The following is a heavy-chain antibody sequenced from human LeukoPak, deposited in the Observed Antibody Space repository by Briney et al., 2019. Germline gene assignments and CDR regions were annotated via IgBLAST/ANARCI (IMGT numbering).Heavy chain of an antibody. J-gene: IGHJ4*02. CDR1: GGSFSGYY. D-gene: IGHD5-12*01. CDR3: ARGRDIVATKFDY. V-gene: IGHV4-34*01. CDR2: INHSGST. Sequence: PSETLSLTCAVYGGSFSGYYWSWIRQPPGKGLEWIGEINHSGSTNYNPSLKSRVTISVDTSKNQFSLRLSSVTAADTAVYYCARGRDIVATKFDYWGQGTLVTVSS.